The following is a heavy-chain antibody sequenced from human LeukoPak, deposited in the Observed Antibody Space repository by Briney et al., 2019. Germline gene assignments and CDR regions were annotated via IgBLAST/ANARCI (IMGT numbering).Heavy chain of an antibody. CDR2: IIPILGIA. V-gene: IGHV1-69*04. Sequence: ASVKVSCKASGYTFTSYGISWVRQAPGQGLEWMGRIIPILGIANYAQKFQGRVTITADKSTSTAYMELSSLRSEDTAVYYCASTIQQWLFDYWGQGTLVTVSS. CDR1: GYTFTSYG. D-gene: IGHD6-19*01. CDR3: ASTIQQWLFDY. J-gene: IGHJ4*02.